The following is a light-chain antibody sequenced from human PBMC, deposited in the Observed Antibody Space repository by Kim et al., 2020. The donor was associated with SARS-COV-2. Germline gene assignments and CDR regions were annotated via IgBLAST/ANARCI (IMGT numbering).Light chain of an antibody. J-gene: IGLJ2*01. CDR2: RNN. Sequence: PAQRVTISCSGSSSNTGSNYVYWYQQLPGTAPKLLIYRNNQRPSGVPDRFSGSKSGTSASLAISGLRSEDEADYYCAAWDDSLSGLFGGGTQLTVL. V-gene: IGLV1-47*01. CDR1: SSNTGSNY. CDR3: AAWDDSLSGL.